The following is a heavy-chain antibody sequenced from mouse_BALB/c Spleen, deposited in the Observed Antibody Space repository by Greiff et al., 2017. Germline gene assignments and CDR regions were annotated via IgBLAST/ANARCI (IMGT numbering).Heavy chain of an antibody. Sequence: EVKLLESGPGLVKPSQSLSLTCTVTGYSITSDYAWNWIRQFPGNKLEWMGYISYSGSTSYNPSLKSRISITRDTSKNQFFLQLNSVTTEDTATYYCARRPGDYFDYWGQGTTLTVSS. J-gene: IGHJ2*01. CDR1: GYSITSDYA. CDR2: ISYSGST. V-gene: IGHV3-2*02. CDR3: ARRPGDYFDY.